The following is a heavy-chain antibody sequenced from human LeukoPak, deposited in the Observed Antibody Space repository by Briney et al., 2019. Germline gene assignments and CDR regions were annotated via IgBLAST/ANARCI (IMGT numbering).Heavy chain of an antibody. CDR1: GGSISSSSYY. V-gene: IGHV4-39*01. CDR3: AAAFDY. J-gene: IGHJ4*02. D-gene: IGHD6-25*01. CDR2: TYYGGNT. Sequence: PSETLSLTCSVSGGSISSSSYYWGWIRQPPGKGLEWIGNTYYGGNTYYNPSLKSRVTISVDTSKNQFSLELNSVTAADTAVYYCAAAFDYWGQGTLVTVSS.